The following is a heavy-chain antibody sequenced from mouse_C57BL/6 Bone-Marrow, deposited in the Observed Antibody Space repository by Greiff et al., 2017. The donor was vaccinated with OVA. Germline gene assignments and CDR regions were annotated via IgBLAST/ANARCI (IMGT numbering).Heavy chain of an antibody. D-gene: IGHD1-1*01. CDR2: INPSSGYT. J-gene: IGHJ4*01. V-gene: IGHV1-4*01. CDR3: SRHYGSRDYAMDY. Sequence: QVQLQQSGAELARPGASVKMSCKASGYTFTSDTMHWVKQRPGQGLEWIGYINPSSGYTKYNQKFKDKATLTADKSSSTAYMQLSSLTSEDSAVYYCSRHYGSRDYAMDYWGQGTSVTVSS. CDR1: GYTFTSDT.